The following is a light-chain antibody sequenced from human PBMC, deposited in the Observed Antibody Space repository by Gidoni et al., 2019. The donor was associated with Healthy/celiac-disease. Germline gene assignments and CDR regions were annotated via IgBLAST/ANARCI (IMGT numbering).Light chain of an antibody. CDR2: EGS. V-gene: IGLV2-23*01. J-gene: IGLJ2*01. CDR1: SSDVGSYNL. Sequence: QSAPTHPASVSGSPRQSITISCTGTSSDVGSYNLVSWYQQHPGKAPKLMIYEGSKRPSGVSNRFSGSKSGNTASLTISGLQAEDEADYYCCSYAGSSTLVFGGGTKLTVL. CDR3: CSYAGSSTLV.